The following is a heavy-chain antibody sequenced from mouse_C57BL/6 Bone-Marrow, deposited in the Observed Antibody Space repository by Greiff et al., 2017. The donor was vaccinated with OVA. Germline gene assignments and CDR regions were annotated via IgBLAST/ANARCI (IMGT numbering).Heavy chain of an antibody. CDR2: IYPSDSET. CDR1: GYTFTSYW. D-gene: IGHD2-1*01. CDR3: ARHELYYGNYSYAIDY. Sequence: VQLKQPGAELVRPGSSVKLSCKASGYTFTSYWMDWVKQRPGQGLEWIGNIYPSDSETHYNQKFKDKATLTADKSSSTVYMELSRLTSEDSAVYFCARHELYYGNYSYAIDYWGQGTSVTVSS. V-gene: IGHV1-61*01. J-gene: IGHJ4*01.